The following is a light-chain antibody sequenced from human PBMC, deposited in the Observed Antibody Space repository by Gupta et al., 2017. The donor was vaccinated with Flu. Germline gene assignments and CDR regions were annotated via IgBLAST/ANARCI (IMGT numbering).Light chain of an antibody. CDR1: QSFSSTY. Sequence: EIVLTQSPGTLSLSPGERATLSCRASQSFSSTYLAWYQQKPGQAPRLLIYSASNRAAGVPVRFSGSGSGTHFTLTISRLEPEDFAVYYCQQYSTSLRTFGQETKVEIK. CDR2: SAS. V-gene: IGKV3-20*01. J-gene: IGKJ1*01. CDR3: QQYSTSLRT.